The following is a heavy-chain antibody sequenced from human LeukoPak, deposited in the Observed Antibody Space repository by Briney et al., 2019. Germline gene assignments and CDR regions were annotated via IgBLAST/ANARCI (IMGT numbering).Heavy chain of an antibody. Sequence: GASVKVSCKASGYTFTGYYMHWVRQAPRQGLEWLGWINPHSGGTNYAQRFQGRVTMTRDTSISTAYMELSRLRSDDTAVYYCSTYYYDSSGYFDYWGQGTLVTVSS. J-gene: IGHJ4*02. CDR2: INPHSGGT. V-gene: IGHV1-2*02. D-gene: IGHD3-22*01. CDR3: STYYYDSSGYFDY. CDR1: GYTFTGYY.